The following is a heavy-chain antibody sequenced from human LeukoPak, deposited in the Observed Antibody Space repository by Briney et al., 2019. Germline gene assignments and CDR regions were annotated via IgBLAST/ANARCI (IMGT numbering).Heavy chain of an antibody. V-gene: IGHV3-11*04. J-gene: IGHJ5*01. CDR2: VSSGSSTI. Sequence: GGSLKLSCAASGFTFSDYYMSWIRQAPGKALEWVSYVSSGSSTIYYADSVKGRFTVSRDNGKRSLYLHMNSLRAEDTAMYYCARGESSYCNGGCYFASWGQGTLVTISS. CDR3: ARGESSYCNGGCYFAS. D-gene: IGHD2-21*02. CDR1: GFTFSDYY.